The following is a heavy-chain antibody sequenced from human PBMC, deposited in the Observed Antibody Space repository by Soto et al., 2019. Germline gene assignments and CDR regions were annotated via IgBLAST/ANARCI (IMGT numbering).Heavy chain of an antibody. CDR3: ARVYYYGSGRRYYYGMDV. J-gene: IGHJ6*02. V-gene: IGHV4-59*01. CDR1: GGSISSYY. D-gene: IGHD3-10*01. CDR2: IYYSGST. Sequence: SETLSLTCTFSGGSISSYYWSWIRQPPGKGLEWIGYIYYSGSTNYNPSLKSRVTISVDTSKNQFSLKLSSVTAADTAVYYCARVYYYGSGRRYYYGMDVWGQGTTVTVSS.